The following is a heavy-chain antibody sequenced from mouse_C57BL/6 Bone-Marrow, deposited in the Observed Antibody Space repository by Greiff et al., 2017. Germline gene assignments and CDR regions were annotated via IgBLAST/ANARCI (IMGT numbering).Heavy chain of an antibody. D-gene: IGHD4-1*01. CDR3: ARHWVWFAY. CDR1: GYSITSGYY. J-gene: IGHJ3*01. CDR2: ISYDGSN. V-gene: IGHV3-6*01. Sequence: EVQLQESGPGLVQPSQSLPLTCPVTGYSITSGYYWNWIRQFPGNKLEWMGYISYDGSNNYNPSLQNRISITRDTSRNQFLLKLNSVTTEDTATYCGARHWVWFAYWGQATLVTVSA.